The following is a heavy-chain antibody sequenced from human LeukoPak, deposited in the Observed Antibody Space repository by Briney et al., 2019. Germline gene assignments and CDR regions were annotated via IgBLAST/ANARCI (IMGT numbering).Heavy chain of an antibody. V-gene: IGHV4-34*01. CDR1: GGSFSGYY. Sequence: SETLSPTCAVYGGSFSGYYWGWIRQPPGKGLEWIGEINHSGSTNYNPSLKSRVTISVDTSKNQFSLKLSSVTAADTAVYYCARSLYASSNNWFDPWGQGTLVTVSS. D-gene: IGHD6-19*01. CDR2: INHSGST. CDR3: ARSLYASSNNWFDP. J-gene: IGHJ5*02.